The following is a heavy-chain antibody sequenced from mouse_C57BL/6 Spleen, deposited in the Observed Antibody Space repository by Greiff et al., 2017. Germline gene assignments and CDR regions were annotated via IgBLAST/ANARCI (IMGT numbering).Heavy chain of an antibody. CDR3: AREGDSSGPWFAY. J-gene: IGHJ3*01. Sequence: LQESGPGLVKPSQSLSLTCSVTGYSITSGYYWNWIRQFPGNKLEWMGYISYDGSNNYNPSLKNRISITRDTSKNQFFLKLNSVTTEDTATYYCAREGDSSGPWFAYWGQGTLVTVSA. CDR2: ISYDGSN. D-gene: IGHD3-2*02. V-gene: IGHV3-6*01. CDR1: GYSITSGYY.